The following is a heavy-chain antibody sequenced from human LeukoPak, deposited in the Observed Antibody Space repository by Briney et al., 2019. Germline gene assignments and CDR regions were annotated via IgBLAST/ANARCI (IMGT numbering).Heavy chain of an antibody. D-gene: IGHD1-26*01. V-gene: IGHV1-69*13. Sequence: GASVKVSCKASGGTFSSYAISWVRQAPGQGLEWMGGIIPIFGTANYAQKFQGRVTITADESTSTAYMELSSLRSEDTAVYYCATELPRGSYGPWGQGTLVTVSS. CDR1: GGTFSSYA. CDR2: IIPIFGTA. CDR3: ATELPRGSYGP. J-gene: IGHJ5*02.